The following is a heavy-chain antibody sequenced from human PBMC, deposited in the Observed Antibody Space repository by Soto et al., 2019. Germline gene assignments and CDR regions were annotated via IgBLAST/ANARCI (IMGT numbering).Heavy chain of an antibody. Sequence: PGGSLRLSCAASGFTFSSYAMSWVRQAPGKGMEWVSAISGSGGSTYYADSVKGRFTISRDNSKNTLYLQMNSLRAEDTAVYYCAKGQYSSSGYYYYYGMDVWGQGTTVTVSS. D-gene: IGHD6-13*01. CDR3: AKGQYSSSGYYYYYGMDV. CDR1: GFTFSSYA. J-gene: IGHJ6*02. V-gene: IGHV3-23*01. CDR2: ISGSGGST.